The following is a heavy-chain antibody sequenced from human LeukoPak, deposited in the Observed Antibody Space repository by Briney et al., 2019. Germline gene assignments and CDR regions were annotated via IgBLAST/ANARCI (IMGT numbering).Heavy chain of an antibody. J-gene: IGHJ4*02. CDR3: VHRFLESAGS. V-gene: IGHV3-48*03. Sequence: GGSLRLSCAASGSTFSSYEINWVRQAPGKGLEWVSYISSSGNTKYYAASVKDRFTISRDNAKNSVYLQMNSLRAEDTAVYYCVHRFLESAGSWGQGTLVTVSS. D-gene: IGHD3-3*01. CDR2: ISSSGNTK. CDR1: GSTFSSYE.